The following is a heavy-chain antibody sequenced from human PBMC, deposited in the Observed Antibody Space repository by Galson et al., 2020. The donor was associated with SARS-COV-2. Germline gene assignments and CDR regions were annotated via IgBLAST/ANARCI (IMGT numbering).Heavy chain of an antibody. V-gene: IGHV3-23*01. CDR1: GFTFRNYA. CDR3: ATDKGFDESGAYVA. D-gene: IGHD2-15*01. CDR2: ISGNGGSI. Sequence: TGGSLRLSCAASGFTFRNYAMSWVRQAPGKGLEWVSGISGNGGSIKYADSVKGRFTISRDNSKNTLFLQMNSLRAEDTALYYCATDKGFDESGAYVAWGQGTILTVSS. J-gene: IGHJ3*01.